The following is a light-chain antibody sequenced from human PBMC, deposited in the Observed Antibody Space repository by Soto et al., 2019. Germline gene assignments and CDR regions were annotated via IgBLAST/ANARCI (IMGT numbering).Light chain of an antibody. V-gene: IGKV3-20*01. J-gene: IGKJ1*01. CDR3: QQFGTSPT. CDR2: GTS. CDR1: QSVDSFY. Sequence: IVLTQSPGTLSLSPGERATLSCRASQSVDSFYLAWYQQKPGQPPRLLIFGTSHRATGIPGRFSGSGSGTDFTLTIGGLEPEDFAVYYCQQFGTSPTFGQGTKVEFK.